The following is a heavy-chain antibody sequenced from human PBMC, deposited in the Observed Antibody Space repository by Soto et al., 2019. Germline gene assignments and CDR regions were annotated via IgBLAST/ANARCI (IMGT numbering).Heavy chain of an antibody. CDR1: GYTFTSYA. D-gene: IGHD6-19*01. V-gene: IGHV1-3*01. J-gene: IGHJ4*02. Sequence: KVSCKASGYTFTSYAMHWVRQAPGQRLEWMGWINAGNGNTKYSQKFQGRVTITRDTSASTAYMELSSLRSEDTAVYYCASILWASGCLDYWGQGTLVTVSS. CDR3: ASILWASGCLDY. CDR2: INAGNGNT.